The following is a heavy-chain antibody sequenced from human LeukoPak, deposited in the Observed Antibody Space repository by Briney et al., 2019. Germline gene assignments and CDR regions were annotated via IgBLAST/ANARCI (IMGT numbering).Heavy chain of an antibody. J-gene: IGHJ4*02. Sequence: ASVKVSCKASGYTFTGYYMHWVRQAPGQGLEWMGWINPNSGGTNYARKFQGRVTMTRDTSISTAYMELSRLRSDDTAVYYCARGLFSSSWRKGSGGLGYWGQGTLVTVSS. V-gene: IGHV1-2*02. CDR3: ARGLFSSSWRKGSGGLGY. CDR2: INPNSGGT. D-gene: IGHD6-13*01. CDR1: GYTFTGYY.